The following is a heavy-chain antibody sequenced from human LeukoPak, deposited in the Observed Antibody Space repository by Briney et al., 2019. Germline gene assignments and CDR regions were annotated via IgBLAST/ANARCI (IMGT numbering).Heavy chain of an antibody. D-gene: IGHD2-15*01. J-gene: IGHJ4*02. CDR2: IYYSGST. V-gene: IGHV4-39*01. CDR3: ARHPICSGGSCVLGYFDY. CDR1: GGSISSSSYY. Sequence: PSETLSLTCTVSGGSISSSSYYWGWIRQPPGKGLEWLGSIYYSGSTYYNPPLKSRVTISVDTSKNQFSLKLSSVTAADTAVYYCARHPICSGGSCVLGYFDYWGQGTLVTVSS.